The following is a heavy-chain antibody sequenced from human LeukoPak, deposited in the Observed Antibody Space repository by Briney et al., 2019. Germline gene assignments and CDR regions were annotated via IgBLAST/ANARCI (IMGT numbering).Heavy chain of an antibody. CDR3: ARGLEWLTRRHTWFDP. J-gene: IGHJ5*02. CDR1: GYTFTSYG. Sequence: GASVKVSCKASGYTFTSYGISWVRQAPGQGLEWMGWISAYNGNTNYARKLQGRVTMTTDTSTSTAYMELRSLRSDDTAVYYCARGLEWLTRRHTWFDPWGQGTLVTVSS. V-gene: IGHV1-18*01. CDR2: ISAYNGNT. D-gene: IGHD3-3*01.